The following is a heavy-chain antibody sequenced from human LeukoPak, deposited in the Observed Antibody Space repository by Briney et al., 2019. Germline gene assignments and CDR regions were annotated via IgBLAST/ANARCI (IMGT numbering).Heavy chain of an antibody. CDR3: AKVQDGSSWYEYFQH. J-gene: IGHJ1*01. V-gene: IGHV3-21*01. CDR2: ISSSSTYI. D-gene: IGHD6-13*01. CDR1: GFTFSTYS. Sequence: GGPLRLSCAASGFTFSTYSMNWVRQAPGKGLEWVSSISSSSTYIYYADSVKGRFTISRDNAKNSLFLQMNSLRAEDTAVYYCAKVQDGSSWYEYFQHWGQGTLVTVSS.